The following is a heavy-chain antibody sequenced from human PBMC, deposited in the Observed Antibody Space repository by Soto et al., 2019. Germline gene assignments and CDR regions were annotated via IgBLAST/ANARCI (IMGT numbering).Heavy chain of an antibody. V-gene: IGHV1-18*01. D-gene: IGHD6-19*01. Sequence: QVQLVQSGAEVKKPGASVKVSCKASGYTFTTYGISWVRQAPGQGLEWMGWINGYNGNTNYAQKLQGRVTMTTDTSARTVYMELRSLRSDDTAVYYCARDPVAGTYFDYWGQGTLVTVSS. CDR3: ARDPVAGTYFDY. CDR2: INGYNGNT. J-gene: IGHJ4*02. CDR1: GYTFTTYG.